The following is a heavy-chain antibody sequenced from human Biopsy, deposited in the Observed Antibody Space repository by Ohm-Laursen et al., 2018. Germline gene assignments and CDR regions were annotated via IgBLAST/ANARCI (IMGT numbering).Heavy chain of an antibody. CDR3: ARMPHFDY. Sequence: GTLSLTCAVSGGSISGYHWSWIRKSPGKGLEWLAYISYTGGITSNPSLNGRAAMSLDTSKNQFSLRLIYVTAADTAVYYCARMPHFDYWGQGILVTVSS. D-gene: IGHD2-2*01. CDR2: ISYTGGI. J-gene: IGHJ4*02. V-gene: IGHV4-59*01. CDR1: GGSISGYH.